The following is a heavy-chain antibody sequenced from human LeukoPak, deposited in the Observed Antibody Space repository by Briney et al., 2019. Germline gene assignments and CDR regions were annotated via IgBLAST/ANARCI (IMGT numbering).Heavy chain of an antibody. V-gene: IGHV4-4*07. Sequence: SETLSLTCTVSGGSISSYYWSWIRQPAVKGLEWIGRIYTIGSTNYNPSLKSRFTMSVDTSKNQVSLKLISLTAADTAVYYCARGLLWLPASYYYGMDVWGQGTTVTVSS. D-gene: IGHD5-18*01. CDR3: ARGLLWLPASYYYGMDV. J-gene: IGHJ6*02. CDR1: GGSISSYY. CDR2: IYTIGST.